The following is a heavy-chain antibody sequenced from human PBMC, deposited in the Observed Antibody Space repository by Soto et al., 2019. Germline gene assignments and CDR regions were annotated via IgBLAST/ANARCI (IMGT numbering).Heavy chain of an antibody. D-gene: IGHD6-13*01. CDR3: ARDSRPGIAAAGTSF. CDR2: IYYSGST. V-gene: IGHV4-30-4*01. Sequence: SETLSLTCTVSGGSISSGDYYWSWIRQPPGKGLEWIGYIYYSGSTYYNPSLKSRVTISVDTSKNQFSLKLSSVTAADTAVYYCARDSRPGIAAAGTSFWGQGTLVTVSS. J-gene: IGHJ4*02. CDR1: GGSISSGDYY.